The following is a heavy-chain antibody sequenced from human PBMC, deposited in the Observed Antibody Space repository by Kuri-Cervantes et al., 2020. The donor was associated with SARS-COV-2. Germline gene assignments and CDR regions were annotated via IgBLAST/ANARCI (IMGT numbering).Heavy chain of an antibody. D-gene: IGHD4-17*01. J-gene: IGHJ5*02. CDR3: ARDKLRGWFDP. CDR2: IKQDGSEK. CDR1: GFTFSSYA. V-gene: IGHV3-7*03. Sequence: GESLKISCAASGFTFSSYAMSWVRQAPGKGLEWVANIKQDGSEKYYVDSVKGRFTISRDNAKNSLYLQMNSLRAEDTAVYYCARDKLRGWFDPWGQGTLVTVSS.